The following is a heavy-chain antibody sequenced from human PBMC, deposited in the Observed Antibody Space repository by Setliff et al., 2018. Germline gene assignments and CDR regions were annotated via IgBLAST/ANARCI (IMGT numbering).Heavy chain of an antibody. Sequence: SETLSLTCAVSGDSISSGNWWSWVRQPPEKGLEWIGEINHSGNTNYNTSPKSRVTISVDKSTNQFSLKLNSVTAADTAVYYCVRTDYSDGRYSMDVWGKGTTVTSP. D-gene: IGHD6-19*01. CDR2: INHSGNT. V-gene: IGHV4-4*02. CDR3: VRTDYSDGRYSMDV. J-gene: IGHJ6*03. CDR1: GDSISSGNW.